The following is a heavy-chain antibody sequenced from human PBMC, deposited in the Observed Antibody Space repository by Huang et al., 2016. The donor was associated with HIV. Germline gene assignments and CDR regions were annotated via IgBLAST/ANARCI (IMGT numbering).Heavy chain of an antibody. CDR1: GFTFKSAW. CDR3: TTWARTSAGGN. D-gene: IGHD6-25*01. J-gene: IGHJ4*02. CDR2: IKSKNDGGTT. Sequence: EVQLVESGGALVKPGGSLRLSCAASGFTFKSAWMSWVGQTAGKGLEWVGLIKSKNDGGTTNYAAPVKGRFTVSRDDSKNTFYLQMNSLTSEDTAVYYCTTWARTSAGGNWGQGTLVTVSS. V-gene: IGHV3-15*02.